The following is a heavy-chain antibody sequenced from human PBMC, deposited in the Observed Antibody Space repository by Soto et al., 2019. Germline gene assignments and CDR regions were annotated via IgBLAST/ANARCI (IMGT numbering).Heavy chain of an antibody. CDR2: TSCVGSNG. D-gene: IGHD6-19*01. CDR1: GFTFSSSG. V-gene: IGHV3-30*03. Sequence: QVLLVESGVGVVQPGRSLRLSCVASGFTFSSSGMHWVRQAPGKGLEWVAVTSCVGSNGYYADSVRGRFTISRDNYQNTLDLQMNRLRAEDTAVYFCGNAPPAVAGYFDYFCERTLITVSS. CDR3: GNAPPAVAGYFDY. J-gene: IGHJ4*02.